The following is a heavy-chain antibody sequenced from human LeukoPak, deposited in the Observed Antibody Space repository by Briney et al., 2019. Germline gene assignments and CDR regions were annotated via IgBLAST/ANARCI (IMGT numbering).Heavy chain of an antibody. CDR2: ISASGGST. Sequence: GGSLRLSCAASGFTFSSSTMSWVRQVPGKGLEWVSGISASGGSTSYADSVRGRFTISRDNSKNTLYLQMNSLRAEDTAVYYCAKGQGTYDSSGYFEYYFDYWGQGTLVTVSS. D-gene: IGHD3-22*01. J-gene: IGHJ4*02. CDR3: AKGQGTYDSSGYFEYYFDY. V-gene: IGHV3-23*01. CDR1: GFTFSSST.